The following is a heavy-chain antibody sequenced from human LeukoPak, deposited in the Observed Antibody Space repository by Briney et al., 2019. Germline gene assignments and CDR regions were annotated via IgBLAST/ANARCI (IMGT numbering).Heavy chain of an antibody. CDR1: GYTFTGYY. CDR2: INPNSGGT. Sequence: ASVKVSCKASGYTFTGYYMHWVRQAPGQGLEWMGWINPNSGGTNYTQKFQGRVTMTWDTSISTAYMELSRLRSDDTAVYYCARGYCSSTSCYTSPQDPPSNWFDPWGQGTLVTVSS. CDR3: ARGYCSSTSCYTSPQDPPSNWFDP. D-gene: IGHD2-2*02. V-gene: IGHV1-2*02. J-gene: IGHJ5*02.